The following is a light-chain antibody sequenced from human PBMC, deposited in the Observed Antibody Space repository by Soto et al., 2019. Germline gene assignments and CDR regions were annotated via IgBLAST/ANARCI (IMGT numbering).Light chain of an antibody. V-gene: IGKV3-20*01. CDR2: GAS. CDR1: QSVSSNY. J-gene: IGKJ1*01. Sequence: EVMLTQSPGTLSLSPGEKATLSCRASQSVSSNYLAWYQQKSGQSPRLLIYGASTRATGIPDRFIGSGSGTDFTLTIRRLEPEDFAVYYCQQYDTSPRTFGQGTKVELK. CDR3: QQYDTSPRT.